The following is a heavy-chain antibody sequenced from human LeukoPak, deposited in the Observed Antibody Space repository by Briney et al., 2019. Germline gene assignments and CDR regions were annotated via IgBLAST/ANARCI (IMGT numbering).Heavy chain of an antibody. CDR2: INHSGSA. Sequence: NPSETLSLTCAVYGGSFNGYSWSWIRQPPGKGLEWIGEINHSGSANYNPSLKSRVTISLDTSKNQFSLKLSSVTAADTALYYCARARFDYWGQGILVTVSS. CDR1: GGSFNGYS. CDR3: ARARFDY. J-gene: IGHJ4*02. V-gene: IGHV4-34*01.